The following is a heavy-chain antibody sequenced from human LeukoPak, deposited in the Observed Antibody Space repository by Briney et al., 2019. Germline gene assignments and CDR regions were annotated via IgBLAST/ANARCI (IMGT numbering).Heavy chain of an antibody. Sequence: SETLSLTCTVSGGSISSSTYYWGWIRQPPGKALEGIGSISYSESTYYSPSIKSRVTISLHTSKNHFSLKLNSVTAADTAVYYCARHVGTALYGQYYFDYWGQGTLVTVSS. J-gene: IGHJ4*02. V-gene: IGHV4-39*01. CDR1: GGSISSSTYY. CDR3: ARHVGTALYGQYYFDY. D-gene: IGHD4-17*01. CDR2: ISYSEST.